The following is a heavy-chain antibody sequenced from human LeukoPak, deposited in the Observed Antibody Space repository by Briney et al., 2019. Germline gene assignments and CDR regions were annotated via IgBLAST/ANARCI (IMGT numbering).Heavy chain of an antibody. CDR2: IPYDGSNK. V-gene: IGHV3-30*03. D-gene: IGHD1-26*01. CDR1: GFTFSNYG. Sequence: GGSLRLSCAASGFTFSNYGFHWVRQAPGKGLKWVAVIPYDGSNKYYADSVKGRFTISRDNSKNTLYLQMNTLRAEDTAVYYCARGGSYYYYYMDVWGKGTTVTVSS. CDR3: ARGGSYYYYYMDV. J-gene: IGHJ6*03.